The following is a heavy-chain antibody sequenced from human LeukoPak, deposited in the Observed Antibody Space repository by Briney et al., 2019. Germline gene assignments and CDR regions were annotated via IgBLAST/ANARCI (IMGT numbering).Heavy chain of an antibody. CDR2: ISGSGGST. Sequence: GGSLRLSCAASGFTFSNYAMNWVRQAPGKRLEWVSGISGSGGSTYYADSVKGRFTISRDNSKNTLYLQMNGLRAEDTAVYYCARAYYDILTGYYHFDYWGQGTLVTVSS. CDR3: ARAYYDILTGYYHFDY. J-gene: IGHJ4*02. V-gene: IGHV3-23*01. D-gene: IGHD3-9*01. CDR1: GFTFSNYA.